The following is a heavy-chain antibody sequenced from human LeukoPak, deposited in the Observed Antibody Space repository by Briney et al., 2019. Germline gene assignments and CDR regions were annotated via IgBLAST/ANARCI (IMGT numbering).Heavy chain of an antibody. J-gene: IGHJ3*01. Sequence: GGSLRLSCAGSGFTFSNYAMIWVRQAPGKGLEWVSAIKGSGSYTKYADSVTGRFTISRDNPKNMLYLQMNSLTADDTAIYYCAKDPNGDYIGAFDFGGQGTMATVSS. CDR1: GFTFSNYA. V-gene: IGHV3-23*01. CDR2: IKGSGSYT. D-gene: IGHD4-17*01. CDR3: AKDPNGDYIGAFDF.